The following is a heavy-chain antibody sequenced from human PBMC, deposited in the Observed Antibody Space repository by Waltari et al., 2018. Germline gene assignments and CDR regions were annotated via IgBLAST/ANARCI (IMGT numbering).Heavy chain of an antibody. CDR1: GGPFGGYG. D-gene: IGHD3-16*01. CDR3: AAHKLGVSQHYYHMDA. J-gene: IGHJ6*03. CDR2: IIPMVGIP. V-gene: IGHV1-69*12. Sequence: HVQLVQSGAEVRTPGSSVKVSCKASGGPFGGYGISWVRLVTGQRMQWLGVIIPMVGIPDYSQKFHGRLTITADESTSTAYMELSSLTSEDTAIYYCAAHKLGVSQHYYHMDAWGKGTTVTISS.